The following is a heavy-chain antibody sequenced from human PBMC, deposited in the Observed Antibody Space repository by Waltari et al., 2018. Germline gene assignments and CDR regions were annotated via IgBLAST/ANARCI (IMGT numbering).Heavy chain of an antibody. J-gene: IGHJ4*02. D-gene: IGHD5-12*01. Sequence: QVQLVQSGAEVTKPGASVKVSCKASGYTFNSYAINWVRQATGQVLEWMGWMNPNSGNTGYAQKFQGRVTITRNTSISTAYMELSSLRSEDTAVYYCARGLNIVATIYDAFDYWGQGTLVTVSS. V-gene: IGHV1-8*03. CDR2: MNPNSGNT. CDR3: ARGLNIVATIYDAFDY. CDR1: GYTFNSYA.